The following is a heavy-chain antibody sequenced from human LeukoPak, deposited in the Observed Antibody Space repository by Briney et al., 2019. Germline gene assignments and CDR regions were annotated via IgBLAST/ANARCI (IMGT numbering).Heavy chain of an antibody. D-gene: IGHD2-2*01. CDR1: GGSISSYY. CDR3: ARGRYCSSTSCSYFDY. CDR2: IYTSGST. V-gene: IGHV4-4*07. J-gene: IGHJ4*02. Sequence: PSETLSLTCTVSGGSISSYYWSWIRQPAGKGLEWIGRIYTSGSTNYNPSLKSRVTMSVDTSKNQFSLKLSSVTAADTAVYYCARGRYCSSTSCSYFDYWGQGTLVTVSS.